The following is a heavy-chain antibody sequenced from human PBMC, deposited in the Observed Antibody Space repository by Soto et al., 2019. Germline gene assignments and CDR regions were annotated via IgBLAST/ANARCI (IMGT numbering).Heavy chain of an antibody. D-gene: IGHD3-16*01. CDR2: IKSKTDGGTT. V-gene: IGHV3-15*01. J-gene: IGHJ4*02. CDR1: GFTFSNAW. Sequence: GGSLRLSCAASGFTFSNAWMSWVRQAPGKGLEWVGRIKSKTDGGTTDYAAPVKGRFTISRDDSKNTLYLQMNSLKTEDTAVYYCTTVHWHYDYIWGSYHNDYWGQGTLVTVSS. CDR3: TTVHWHYDYIWGSYHNDY.